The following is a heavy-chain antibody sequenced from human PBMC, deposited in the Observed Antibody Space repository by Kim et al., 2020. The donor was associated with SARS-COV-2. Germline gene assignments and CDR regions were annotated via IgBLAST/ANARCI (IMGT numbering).Heavy chain of an antibody. Sequence: QKLQGRVTMTTDTSTSTAYMELRSLRSDDTAVYYCARDEGGYSGYEFNDYWGQGTLVTVSS. D-gene: IGHD5-12*01. J-gene: IGHJ4*02. V-gene: IGHV1-18*01. CDR3: ARDEGGYSGYEFNDY.